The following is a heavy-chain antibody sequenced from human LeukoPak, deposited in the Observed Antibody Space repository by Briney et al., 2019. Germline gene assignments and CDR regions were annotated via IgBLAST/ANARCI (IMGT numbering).Heavy chain of an antibody. D-gene: IGHD3-10*01. J-gene: IGHJ4*02. CDR1: GFTFSSYA. CDR2: IKRKTEGGTT. Sequence: NPGGSLRLSCAASGFTFSSYAMSWVRQAPGKGLEWVGRIKRKTEGGTTDYGAPVKGRFSISSDDSKNTAYLQMNSLKTEDTAFYYCTTGNFGPYWGQGTLVTVSS. CDR3: TTGNFGPY. V-gene: IGHV3-15*01.